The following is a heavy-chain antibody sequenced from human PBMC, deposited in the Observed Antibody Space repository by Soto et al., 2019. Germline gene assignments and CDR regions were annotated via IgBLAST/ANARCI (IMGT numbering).Heavy chain of an antibody. J-gene: IGHJ4*02. CDR3: ASRYLEHCFSSTCPAPYVY. CDR1: GFTFGSYA. Sequence: PGGSLRLSCVASGFTFGSYAMSWFRQAPEKGMDWVSAISGSGGTTYYAGSVQGRFTISRDNSKNTLYLQMNSLRAEDTAVFYCASRYLEHCFSSTCPAPYVYGGQGALVTVST. V-gene: IGHV3-23*01. D-gene: IGHD2-2*01. CDR2: ISGSGGTT.